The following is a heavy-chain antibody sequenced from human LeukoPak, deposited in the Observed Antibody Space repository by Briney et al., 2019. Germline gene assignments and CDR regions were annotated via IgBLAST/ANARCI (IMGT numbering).Heavy chain of an antibody. V-gene: IGHV4-59*02. CDR2: FRYSGNT. J-gene: IGHJ4*02. Sequence: SETLSLTCTVSGGSVTPSYWSWIRQPPGEGLEWIGNFRYSGNTDYNPSLKSRVTISLDTSKNQFSLKLNSVTAADMAVYYCAATQKWLAFDYWGQGILVTVSS. D-gene: IGHD6-19*01. CDR1: GGSVTPSY. CDR3: AATQKWLAFDY.